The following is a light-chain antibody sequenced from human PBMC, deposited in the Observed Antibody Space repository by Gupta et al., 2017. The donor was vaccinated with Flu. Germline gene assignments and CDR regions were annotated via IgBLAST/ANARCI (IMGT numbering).Light chain of an antibody. V-gene: IGKV1-5*03. CDR2: TAS. CDR1: QSISYW. J-gene: IGKJ1*01. Sequence: DIEMTQSPSTLSASVGDRVTITCRASQSISYWLSWYQQKPGKAPKLLIYTASTLESGVPSRFSGSGSGTDFTLTISSLQPDDFATYYCHQYDSYSRTFGEGTKVEFK. CDR3: HQYDSYSRT.